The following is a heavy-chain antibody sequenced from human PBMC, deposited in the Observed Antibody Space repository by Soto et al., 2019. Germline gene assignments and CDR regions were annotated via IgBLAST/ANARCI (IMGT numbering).Heavy chain of an antibody. Sequence: QVQLRQSGPGLVKPSQTLSLTCAISGDSVSRNGVAWNWIRQSPSRGLEWLGRTYYRSKWSSDYAVSLKSRITINPDTSKSQVSLQLNSVTPEDTAVYYCGRGQHSAFDYWGQGTLGTVSS. CDR2: TYYRSKWSS. J-gene: IGHJ4*02. CDR1: GDSVSRNGVA. V-gene: IGHV6-1*01. D-gene: IGHD3-3*02. CDR3: GRGQHSAFDY.